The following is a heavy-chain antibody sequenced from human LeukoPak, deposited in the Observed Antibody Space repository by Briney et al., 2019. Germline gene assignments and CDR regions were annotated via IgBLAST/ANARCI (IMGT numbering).Heavy chain of an antibody. J-gene: IGHJ4*02. CDR2: IKQDGSEK. CDR3: ARAYCVGDCTVLHIYFDN. Sequence: PGGSLRLSCAVSAFTFSSYWMSWVRQAPGKGREWVANIKQDGSEKYYVDSVKGRFTISRDNAKNSLYLQMNSLRAEDTAVYYCARAYCVGDCTVLHIYFDNWGQGTLVTVSS. V-gene: IGHV3-7*01. CDR1: AFTFSSYW. D-gene: IGHD2-21*02.